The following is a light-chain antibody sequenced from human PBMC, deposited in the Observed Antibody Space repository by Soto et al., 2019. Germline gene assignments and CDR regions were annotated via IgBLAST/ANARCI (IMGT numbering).Light chain of an antibody. J-gene: IGLJ1*01. CDR2: RNN. V-gene: IGLV1-47*01. CDR1: TSNIGSNY. Sequence: QSVLTQPPSASGTPGQGVTISCSGSTSNIGSNYVYWYQQLPGTAPKLLIYRNNQRPSGVPDRFSRSKSGTSASLAISGLRSDDEAVYFCATWDESLNGFYVFGTGTKVTVL. CDR3: ATWDESLNGFYV.